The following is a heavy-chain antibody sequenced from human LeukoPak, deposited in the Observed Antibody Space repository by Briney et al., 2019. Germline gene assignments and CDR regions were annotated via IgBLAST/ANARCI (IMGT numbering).Heavy chain of an antibody. CDR1: GYNFLIYW. D-gene: IGHD6-13*01. CDR2: IYPDDSNT. Sequence: GESLQISCQGSGYNFLIYWIGWVRQMPGQGLEWMGIIYPDDSNTIYDPSFQGQVTISADKSINTAYLEWSSLKASDTAIYYCARQGAAGKYYYFYMDVWGKGTTVTVSS. CDR3: ARQGAAGKYYYFYMDV. J-gene: IGHJ6*03. V-gene: IGHV5-51*01.